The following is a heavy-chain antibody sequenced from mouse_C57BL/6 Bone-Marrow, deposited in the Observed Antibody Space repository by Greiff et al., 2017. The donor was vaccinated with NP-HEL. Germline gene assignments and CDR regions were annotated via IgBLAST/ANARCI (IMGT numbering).Heavy chain of an antibody. D-gene: IGHD1-1*01. Sequence: VQLQQSGPELVKPGASVKLSCKASGYTFTSYDINWVKQRPGQGLEWIGWIYPRDGSTKYNETFKGQATLTVDTSSSTAYMELHSLTSEDSAVYVCARKLDYGSSYVGGAMDYWGQGTSVTVSS. J-gene: IGHJ4*01. CDR3: ARKLDYGSSYVGGAMDY. CDR1: GYTFTSYD. V-gene: IGHV1-85*01. CDR2: IYPRDGST.